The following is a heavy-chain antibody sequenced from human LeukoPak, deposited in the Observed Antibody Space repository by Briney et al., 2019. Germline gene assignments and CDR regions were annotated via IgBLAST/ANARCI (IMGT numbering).Heavy chain of an antibody. Sequence: SETLSLTCPVPGRSTSSVTTYWSWTRQPAGKGWEGFGLIYNSGNTDYNPSLKSGVSMSVDTSKNQFSLQLSSVTAADTAVYYCARGYCDSSSCFWYFDLWGPGTLVTVSS. D-gene: IGHD6-13*01. V-gene: IGHV4-61*02. CDR3: ARGYCDSSSCFWYFDL. CDR1: GRSTSSVTTY. J-gene: IGHJ2*01. CDR2: IYNSGNT.